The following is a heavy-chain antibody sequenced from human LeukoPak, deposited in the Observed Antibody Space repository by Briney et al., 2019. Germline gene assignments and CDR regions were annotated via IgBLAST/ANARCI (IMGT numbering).Heavy chain of an antibody. Sequence: GASVKVSCKASGYTFTGYYMHWVRQAPGQGLEWMGWINPNSGGTNYAQKFQGRVTMTRDTSISTAYMELSRLRSDDTAVYYCATNWYSSSWYSNWFDPWGQGTLVTVSS. CDR3: ATNWYSSSWYSNWFDP. V-gene: IGHV1-2*02. CDR1: GYTFTGYY. CDR2: INPNSGGT. J-gene: IGHJ5*02. D-gene: IGHD6-13*01.